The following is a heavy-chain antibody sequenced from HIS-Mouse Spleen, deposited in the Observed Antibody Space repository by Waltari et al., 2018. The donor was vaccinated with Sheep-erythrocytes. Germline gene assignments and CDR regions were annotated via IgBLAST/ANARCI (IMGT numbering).Heavy chain of an antibody. CDR3: ARARRRGITIVGGWFDP. CDR1: GDSVSSNSAA. Sequence: QVQLQQSGPGLVKPSQTLSLTCAISGDSVSSNSAAWNWIRQSPSRGLEWLGRTYYRSKWYNDYAVSGKSRITINPDTSKNQFSLQLNSVTPEDTAVYYCARARRRGITIVGGWFDPWGQGTLVTVSS. CDR2: TYYRSKWYN. J-gene: IGHJ5*02. D-gene: IGHD3-3*01. V-gene: IGHV6-1*01.